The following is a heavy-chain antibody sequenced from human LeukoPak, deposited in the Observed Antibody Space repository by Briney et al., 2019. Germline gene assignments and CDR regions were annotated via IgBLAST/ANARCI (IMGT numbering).Heavy chain of an antibody. J-gene: IGHJ5*02. CDR2: IYYSGST. CDR3: AARTPDILTGYYSSFAFDP. Sequence: PSETLSLACTVSGGSISSYYWSWIRQPPGKGLEWIGYIYYSGSTNYNPSHKSRVTISVDTSKNQFSLKLSSVTAADTAVYYCAARTPDILTGYYSSFAFDPWGQGTLVTVSS. D-gene: IGHD3-9*01. V-gene: IGHV4-59*01. CDR1: GGSISSYY.